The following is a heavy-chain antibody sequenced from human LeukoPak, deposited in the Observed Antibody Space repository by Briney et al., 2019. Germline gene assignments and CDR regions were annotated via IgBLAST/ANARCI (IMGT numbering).Heavy chain of an antibody. D-gene: IGHD2-15*01. J-gene: IGHJ6*03. CDR2: IIPIFGTA. Sequence: SVKVSCKASGGTFSSYAISWVRQVPGQGLEWMGGIIPIFGTANYAQKFQGRVTITTDESTSTAYMELSSLRSEDTAVYYCARDRLLDYYYYMDVWGKGTTVTVSS. CDR3: ARDRLLDYYYYMDV. CDR1: GGTFSSYA. V-gene: IGHV1-69*05.